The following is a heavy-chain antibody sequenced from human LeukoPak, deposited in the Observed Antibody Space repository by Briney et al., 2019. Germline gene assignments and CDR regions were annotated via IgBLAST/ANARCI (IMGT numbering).Heavy chain of an antibody. V-gene: IGHV3-48*04. J-gene: IGHJ4*02. Sequence: GGSLRLSCAASGLSLSSSNMHWVRQSPGGGLEWLSYISAGSGTVFSADSVKGRFTISRDNAKNSLYLQMNSLRAEDTAVYYCARGLGPFFDYWGQGTLVTVSS. CDR3: ARGLGPFFDY. CDR1: GLSLSSSN. CDR2: ISAGSGTV.